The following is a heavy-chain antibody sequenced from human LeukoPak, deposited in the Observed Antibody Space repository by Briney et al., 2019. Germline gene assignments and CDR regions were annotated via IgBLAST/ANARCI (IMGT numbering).Heavy chain of an antibody. Sequence: GGSLRLSCVASGFTFSSNGMHWVRQAPGKGLGGVAVMSYDGSYEYYTDAVKGRFTISRDISKNTLYLQMNSLRAEDTAIYYCAREDSGSSLDYWGQGTLVTVCS. CDR3: AREDSGSSLDY. D-gene: IGHD1-26*01. CDR1: GFTFSSNG. CDR2: MSYDGSYE. J-gene: IGHJ4*02. V-gene: IGHV3-30*19.